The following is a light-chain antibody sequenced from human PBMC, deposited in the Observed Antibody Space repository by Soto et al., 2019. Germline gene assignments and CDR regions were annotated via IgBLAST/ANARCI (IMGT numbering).Light chain of an antibody. V-gene: IGKV3-20*01. CDR1: QSVNSRY. Sequence: VLTQSPGALSLSPEERATLSSRASQSVNSRYLAWYQQKAGQAPRLLIYGASSRATGIPDRFSGSGSGTDFTLPISRLEPEDFAVYYCQQYGSTPRMFGQGTKVDIK. CDR2: GAS. J-gene: IGKJ1*01. CDR3: QQYGSTPRM.